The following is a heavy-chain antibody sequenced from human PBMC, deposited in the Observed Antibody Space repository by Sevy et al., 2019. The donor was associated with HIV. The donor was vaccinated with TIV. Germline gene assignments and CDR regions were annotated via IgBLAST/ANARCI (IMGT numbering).Heavy chain of an antibody. CDR3: ARWDADRRWYFDY. Sequence: GGSLRLSCAASGFSFSSYSMNWVRQAPGKGLEWASSISSSSSYIYYTDSVKGRFTISRDNAKNSLCLQMNSLRAEDTAVYYCARWDADRRWYFDYWGQGTLVTVSS. V-gene: IGHV3-21*01. CDR1: GFSFSSYS. D-gene: IGHD1-26*01. CDR2: ISSSSSYI. J-gene: IGHJ4*02.